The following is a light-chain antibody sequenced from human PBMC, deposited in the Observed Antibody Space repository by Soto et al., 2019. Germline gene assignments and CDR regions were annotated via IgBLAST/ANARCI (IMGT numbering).Light chain of an antibody. CDR3: QQSYSALYT. J-gene: IGKJ2*01. CDR2: DVS. CDR1: QSIGTW. Sequence: DIQMTQSPSTLSASVGDRVTITCRASQSIGTWVAWYQQKPGEAPKFLIYDVSTLDSGVPSRFSGSGSGTDFTLTISSLQPEDFATYYCQQSYSALYTFGQGTKVDIK. V-gene: IGKV1-5*01.